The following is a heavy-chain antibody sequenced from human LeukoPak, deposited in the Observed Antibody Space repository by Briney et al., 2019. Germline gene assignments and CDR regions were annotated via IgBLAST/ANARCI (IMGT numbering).Heavy chain of an antibody. V-gene: IGHV1-69*05. CDR1: GGTFSSYA. Sequence: SVKVSCKASGGTFSSYAISWVRQAPGQGLDWMGGIIPIFGTANYAQKFQGRVTITTDESTSTAYMELSSLRSEDTAVYYCARGDLSSIAAPPPFDYWGQGTLVTVSS. J-gene: IGHJ4*02. CDR2: IIPIFGTA. CDR3: ARGDLSSIAAPPPFDY. D-gene: IGHD6-6*01.